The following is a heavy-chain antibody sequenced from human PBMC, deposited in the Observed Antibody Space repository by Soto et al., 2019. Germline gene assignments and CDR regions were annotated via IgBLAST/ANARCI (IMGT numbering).Heavy chain of an antibody. D-gene: IGHD6-13*01. CDR1: GYTFTSYA. Sequence: GASVKVSCKASGYTFTSYAMHWVRQAPGQRLEWMGWINAGNGNTKYSQKFQGRVTITRDTSASTAYMELSSLRSEDTAVYYCARDKGSSWYRGYSDYWGQGTLVTVSS. CDR2: INAGNGNT. V-gene: IGHV1-3*01. J-gene: IGHJ4*02. CDR3: ARDKGSSWYRGYSDY.